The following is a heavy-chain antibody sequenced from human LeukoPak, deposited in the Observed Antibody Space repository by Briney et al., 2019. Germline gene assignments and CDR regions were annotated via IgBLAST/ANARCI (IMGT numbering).Heavy chain of an antibody. CDR3: ARSPLAFYDSSGYPRVWFDP. CDR1: GDSISSGGYS. CDR2: ISQSGNI. Sequence: SETLSLTCTVSGDSISSGGYSWSWIRQPPGKGLEWIGYIYHIGYISQSGNIYQNPSLKSRVTISLDTSRNQFSLKLSSVPAADTAVYYCARSPLAFYDSSGYPRVWFDPWGQGTLVTVSS. V-gene: IGHV4-30-2*01. D-gene: IGHD3-22*01. J-gene: IGHJ5*02.